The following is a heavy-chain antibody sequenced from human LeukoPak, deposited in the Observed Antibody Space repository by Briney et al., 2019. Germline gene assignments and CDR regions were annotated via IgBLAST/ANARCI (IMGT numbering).Heavy chain of an antibody. CDR1: GDSISTSNSY. CDR3: AREVVGVCSGGSCYSSYYYYYYMDV. J-gene: IGHJ6*03. Sequence: PSETLSLTCTVSGDSISTSNSYWGWIRQPPGKGLEWIGRIYTSGSTNYNPSLKSRVTISVDTSKNQFSLKLSSVTAADTAVYYCAREVVGVCSGGSCYSSYYYYYYMDVWGKGTTVTISS. V-gene: IGHV4-61*02. D-gene: IGHD2-15*01. CDR2: IYTSGST.